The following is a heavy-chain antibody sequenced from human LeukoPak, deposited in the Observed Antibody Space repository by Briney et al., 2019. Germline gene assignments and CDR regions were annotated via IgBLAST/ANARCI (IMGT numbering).Heavy chain of an antibody. CDR1: GGSISNYY. V-gene: IGHV4-59*01. CDR3: ARGTVLNYYDSSGYHKSPGSVDY. J-gene: IGHJ4*02. Sequence: SETLSLTCTVSGGSISNYYWSWIRQPPGKGLEWIGYIYYSGSTNYNPSLKNRVTISVDTSKNQFSLKLSSVTAADTAVYYCARGTVLNYYDSSGYHKSPGSVDYWGQGTLVTVSS. D-gene: IGHD3-22*01. CDR2: IYYSGST.